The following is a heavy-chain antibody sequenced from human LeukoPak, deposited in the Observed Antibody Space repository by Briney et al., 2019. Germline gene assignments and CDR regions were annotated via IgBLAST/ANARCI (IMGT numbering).Heavy chain of an antibody. V-gene: IGHV3-23*01. Sequence: PGGSLRLSCEASGFSFGDYVMNWVRQAPGKGLEWVSSVSGDGSSTYYADSVKGRFTVSRDNSKKTVYLQMNSLRAEDTAIYYCAKDVGAPLKDIVVIPAAYHYDAFDIWGQGTMVTVSS. CDR1: GFSFGDYV. J-gene: IGHJ3*02. CDR2: VSGDGSST. D-gene: IGHD2-2*01. CDR3: AKDVGAPLKDIVVIPAAYHYDAFDI.